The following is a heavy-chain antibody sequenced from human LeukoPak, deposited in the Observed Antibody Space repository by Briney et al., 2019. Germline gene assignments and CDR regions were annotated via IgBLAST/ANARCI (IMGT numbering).Heavy chain of an antibody. CDR1: GFTFSNCA. CDR3: ARVRGSGSYHDPLDY. D-gene: IGHD3-10*01. Sequence: GGSLRLSCAASGFTFSNCAMHWVRQAPGKGLEWVAVISYDGSNKYYADSVEGRFTISRDNSKNTLDLQVNSLRAEDTAVYYCARVRGSGSYHDPLDYWGQGTLVTVSS. V-gene: IGHV3-30-3*01. J-gene: IGHJ4*02. CDR2: ISYDGSNK.